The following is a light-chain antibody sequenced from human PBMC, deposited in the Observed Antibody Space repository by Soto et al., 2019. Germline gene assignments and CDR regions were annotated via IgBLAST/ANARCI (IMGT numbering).Light chain of an antibody. V-gene: IGLV1-44*01. Sequence: QSVLTQPPSASGTPGQRVTNSCSGTRSNIGGNSVNWYEQLPGKAPKPLIYSNNQRPSRVPDRFSASKSGTSASLAISGLQSEDEADYYCATWDDSLTGFVFGTGTKLTVL. CDR1: RSNIGGNS. CDR3: ATWDDSLTGFV. CDR2: SNN. J-gene: IGLJ1*01.